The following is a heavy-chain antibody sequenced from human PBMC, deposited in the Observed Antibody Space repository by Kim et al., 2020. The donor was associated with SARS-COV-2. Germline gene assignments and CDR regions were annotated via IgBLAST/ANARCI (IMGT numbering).Heavy chain of an antibody. CDR2: IDPSDSYT. Sequence: GESLKISCKGSGYSFTSYWISWVRQMPGKGLEWMGRIDPSDSYTNYSPSFQGHVTISADKSISTAYLQWSSLKASDTAMYYCARQYGCSSTSCDNWFDPWGQGTLVTVSS. J-gene: IGHJ5*02. CDR3: ARQYGCSSTSCDNWFDP. D-gene: IGHD2-2*01. V-gene: IGHV5-10-1*01. CDR1: GYSFTSYW.